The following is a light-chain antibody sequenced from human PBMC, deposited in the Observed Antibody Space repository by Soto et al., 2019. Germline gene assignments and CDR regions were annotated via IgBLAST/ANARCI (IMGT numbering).Light chain of an antibody. V-gene: IGKV1-9*01. CDR1: QGISNY. CDR3: QELNSYPFA. CDR2: PAA. Sequence: DTQLTQSPSFLSASVGDRVTITCRASQGISNYLAWYQQKPGKAPKLLLYPAATLQSGVPSRFSGSGSWTEFTLTTGSLQPEDFATYYCQELNSYPFALGGGTKVDI. J-gene: IGKJ4*01.